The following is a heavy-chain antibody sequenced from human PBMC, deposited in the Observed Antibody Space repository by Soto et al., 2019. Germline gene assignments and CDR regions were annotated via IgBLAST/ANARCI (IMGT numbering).Heavy chain of an antibody. CDR1: GFTFSSYG. J-gene: IGHJ6*02. CDR3: AVVGGSIVPVGYYYGMDV. CDR2: IWYDGSNK. D-gene: IGHD2-2*01. Sequence: QVQLVESGGGVVQPGRSLRLSCAASGFTFSSYGMHWVRQAPGKGLEWVAVIWYDGSNKYYADSVKGRFTISRDNSKKTLYLQMNSLRAEDTAVYYWAVVGGSIVPVGYYYGMDVWGQGTTVTVSS. V-gene: IGHV3-33*01.